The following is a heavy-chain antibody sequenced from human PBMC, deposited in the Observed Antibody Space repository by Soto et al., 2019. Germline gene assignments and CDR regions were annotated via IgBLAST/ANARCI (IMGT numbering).Heavy chain of an antibody. Sequence: SETLSLTCTVSGGSISSYYWSWIRQPPGKGLEWIGYIYYSGSINYNPSLKSRVTISVDTSKNQFSLKLSSVTAADTAVYYCARHLYGSGARFDPWGQGTLVTVSS. CDR1: GGSISSYY. V-gene: IGHV4-59*08. CDR3: ARHLYGSGARFDP. CDR2: IYYSGSI. D-gene: IGHD3-10*01. J-gene: IGHJ5*02.